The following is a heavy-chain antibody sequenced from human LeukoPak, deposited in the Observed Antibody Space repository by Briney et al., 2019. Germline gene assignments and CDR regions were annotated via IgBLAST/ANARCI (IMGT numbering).Heavy chain of an antibody. J-gene: IGHJ4*02. D-gene: IGHD3-22*01. CDR3: ARGSYDSSGYPFDY. V-gene: IGHV4-61*02. CDR1: GGSISSGSYY. Sequence: SQTLSLTCTVSGGSISSGSYYWSWIRQPAGKGLEWIGRIYTSGSTNYNPSLKSRVTISVDMSKNQFSLKLSSVTAADTAVYYCARGSYDSSGYPFDYWGQGTLVTVSS. CDR2: IYTSGST.